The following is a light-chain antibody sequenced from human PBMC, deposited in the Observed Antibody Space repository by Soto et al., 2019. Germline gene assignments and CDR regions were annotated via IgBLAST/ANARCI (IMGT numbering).Light chain of an antibody. CDR2: GAS. CDR1: QNLSRYF. J-gene: IGKJ5*01. Sequence: EIVWPQSPGTLSLSPGYRAPPPCRASQNLSRYFLAWYQHTPGQAPRLIISGASTRATGIQARFSGSGSGTEFTLTISRLEPEDFAVYYCQKHGSSPITFGQGTKLDIK. V-gene: IGKV3-20*01. CDR3: QKHGSSPIT.